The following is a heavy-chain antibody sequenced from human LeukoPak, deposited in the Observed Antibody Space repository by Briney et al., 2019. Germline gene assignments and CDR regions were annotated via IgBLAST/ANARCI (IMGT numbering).Heavy chain of an antibody. J-gene: IGHJ6*02. CDR1: GGSISSGGYY. CDR2: IYYSGST. Sequence: PSETLSLTCTVSGGSISSGGYYWSWIRQHPGKGLEWIGYIYYSGSTYYNPSLKSRVTISVDTPKNQFSLKLSSVTAADTAVYYRARSLGSLGGYGMDVWGQGTTVTVSS. CDR3: ARSLGSLGGYGMDV. D-gene: IGHD1-26*01. V-gene: IGHV4-31*03.